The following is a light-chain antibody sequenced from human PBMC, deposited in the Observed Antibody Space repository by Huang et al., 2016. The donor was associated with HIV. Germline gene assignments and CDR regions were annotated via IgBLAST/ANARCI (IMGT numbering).Light chain of an antibody. Sequence: EIVLTQSPGTLSLSPGERATLSCRASQSVSSSYLAWHQQKPGQAPRLLIHGASSRAAGIPDRCSGSGSWTDFTLTISRLEPEDFAVYYCQQYGSAPPITFGQGTRLEIK. CDR1: QSVSSSY. J-gene: IGKJ5*01. V-gene: IGKV3-20*01. CDR3: QQYGSAPPIT. CDR2: GAS.